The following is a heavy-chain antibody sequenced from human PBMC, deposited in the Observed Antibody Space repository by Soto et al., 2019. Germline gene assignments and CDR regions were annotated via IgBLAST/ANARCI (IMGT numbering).Heavy chain of an antibody. D-gene: IGHD3-3*01. J-gene: IGHJ6*03. CDR1: GFTFSSYW. CDR3: ASVLSDYDFWSGYGGYYYYYMDV. CDR2: IKQDGSEK. V-gene: IGHV3-7*01. Sequence: GGSLRLSCAASGFTFSSYWMSWVRQAPGKGLEWVANIKQDGSEKYYVDSVKGRFTTSRDNAKNSLYLQMNSLRAEDTAVYYCASVLSDYDFWSGYGGYYYYYMDVWGKGTTVTVSS.